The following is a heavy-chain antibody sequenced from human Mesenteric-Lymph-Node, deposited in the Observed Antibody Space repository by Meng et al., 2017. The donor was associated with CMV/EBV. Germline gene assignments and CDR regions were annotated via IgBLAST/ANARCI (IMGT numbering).Heavy chain of an antibody. CDR1: GFTFSSYW. CDR3: AAVVLPPPRNAFDI. Sequence: GESLKISCAASGFTFSSYWMHWVRQSPGKGLVWASRINSDGSSTNYADSVKGRFTISRDNAKNTLYLQMNSLRAEDTAVYYCAAVVLPPPRNAFDIWGQGTMVTVSS. CDR2: INSDGSST. V-gene: IGHV3-74*01. J-gene: IGHJ3*02. D-gene: IGHD2-2*01.